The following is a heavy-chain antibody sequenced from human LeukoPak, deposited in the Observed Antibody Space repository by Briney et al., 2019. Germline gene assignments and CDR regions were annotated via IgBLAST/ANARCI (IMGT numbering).Heavy chain of an antibody. D-gene: IGHD4-11*01. V-gene: IGHV1-69*05. CDR1: GGTFSSYA. J-gene: IGHJ6*03. CDR3: ARGVPYSNYAHDDYYYYMDV. CDR2: IIPIFGTA. Sequence: VASVKVSCKASGGTFSSYAISWVRPAPGQGLEWMGGIIPIFGTANYAQKFQGRVTITTDESTSTAYMELSSLRSEDTAVYYCARGVPYSNYAHDDYYYYMDVWGKGTTVTVSS.